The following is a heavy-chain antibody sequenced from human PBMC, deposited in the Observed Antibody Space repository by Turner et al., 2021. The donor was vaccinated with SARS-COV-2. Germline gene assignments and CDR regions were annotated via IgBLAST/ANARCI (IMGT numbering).Heavy chain of an antibody. CDR1: GYTFTSYD. D-gene: IGHD2-2*01. Sequence: QVQLVQSGAEVKKPGASVKVSCKASGYTFTSYDINWVRQATGQGLEWMGWMNPDSGNTAYAQKFQGRVTITRNTSISTAYMERSSLRSEDTAVYYCARGGYCSSTSCSPYWYFDLWGRGTLVTVSS. V-gene: IGHV1-8*03. CDR2: MNPDSGNT. CDR3: ARGGYCSSTSCSPYWYFDL. J-gene: IGHJ2*01.